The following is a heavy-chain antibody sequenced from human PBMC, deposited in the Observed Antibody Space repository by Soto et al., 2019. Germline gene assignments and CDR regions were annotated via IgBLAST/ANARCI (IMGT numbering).Heavy chain of an antibody. D-gene: IGHD2-2*01. J-gene: IGHJ6*03. CDR3: ARHQEDIVVVPAAHHYYYYYMDV. CDR1: GGSISSSSYY. V-gene: IGHV4-39*01. CDR2: IYYSGST. Sequence: QLQLQESGPGLVKPSETLSLTCTVSGGSISSSSYYWGWIRQPPGKGLEWIGSIYYSGSTYYNPSLKSRVTISVDTSKNQFSLKLSSVTAADTAVYYCARHQEDIVVVPAAHHYYYYYMDVWGKGTTVTVSS.